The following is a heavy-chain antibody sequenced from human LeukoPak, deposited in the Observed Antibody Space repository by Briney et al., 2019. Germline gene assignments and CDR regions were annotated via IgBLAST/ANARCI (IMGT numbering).Heavy chain of an antibody. Sequence: ASVKVSCKASGYTFTSYGISWVRQAPGQGLEWMGWISAYNGNTNYAQKLQGRVIMTTDTSTSTAYMELRSLRSDDTAVYYCARGGDLYDSSGYYYSYYFDYWGQGTLVTVSS. V-gene: IGHV1-18*01. CDR3: ARGGDLYDSSGYYYSYYFDY. D-gene: IGHD3-22*01. J-gene: IGHJ4*02. CDR2: ISAYNGNT. CDR1: GYTFTSYG.